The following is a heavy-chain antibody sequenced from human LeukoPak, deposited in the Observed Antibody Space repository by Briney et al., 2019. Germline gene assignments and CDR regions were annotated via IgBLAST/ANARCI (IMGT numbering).Heavy chain of an antibody. J-gene: IGHJ4*02. Sequence: SETLSLTCSVSGDSISGSGYYWAWLPQPPGRGLEWIVSIYYTGSTHYNSTLKSRLTMSVHTPKNHFSLKLSSVTAADTAVYYCASPLGGFDNWGQGTLVTVSS. V-gene: IGHV4-39*02. D-gene: IGHD3-16*01. CDR2: IYYTGST. CDR1: GDSISGSGYY. CDR3: ASPLGGFDN.